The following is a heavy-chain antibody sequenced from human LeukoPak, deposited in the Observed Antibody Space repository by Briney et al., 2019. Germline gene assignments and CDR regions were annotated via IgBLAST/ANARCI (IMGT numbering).Heavy chain of an antibody. V-gene: IGHV4-39*07. J-gene: IGHJ4*02. Sequence: SETLSLTCTVSGDSISSSSYYWGWIRQPPGKGLEWIGSIYYSGSTYYNPSLKSRVMISVDTSKDQFSLKLSSVTAADTAVYYCSRGFPSDYYDRNGFYSSHEYWGQGTLVTVSS. CDR1: GDSISSSSYY. D-gene: IGHD3-22*01. CDR2: IYYSGST. CDR3: SRGFPSDYYDRNGFYSSHEY.